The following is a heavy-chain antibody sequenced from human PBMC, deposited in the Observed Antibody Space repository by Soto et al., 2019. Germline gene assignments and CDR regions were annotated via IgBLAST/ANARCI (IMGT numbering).Heavy chain of an antibody. D-gene: IGHD3-16*02. CDR2: IYPSDSKV. Sequence: GESLKISCKTSGYSFSSYWIVRVRQKPGKGLEWMGVIYPSDSKVKYNPSVQGQVTMSADKSISTTYLQWSSLKASDTAKYFCARGNIANFFEPWGQGTPVTVSS. CDR3: ARGNIANFFEP. J-gene: IGHJ5*02. V-gene: IGHV5-51*01. CDR1: GYSFSSYW.